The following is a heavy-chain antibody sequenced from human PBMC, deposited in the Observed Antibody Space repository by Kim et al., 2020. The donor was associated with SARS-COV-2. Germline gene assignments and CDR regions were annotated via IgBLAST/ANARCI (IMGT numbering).Heavy chain of an antibody. CDR2: IWQDASKN. J-gene: IGHJ4*02. D-gene: IGHD3-3*01. V-gene: IGHV3-33*01. CDR1: GFTFTSYA. CDR3: ARDWRRNFDY. Sequence: GGSLRLSCAASGFTFTSYAMHWVRQAPGKGLEWVAIIWQDASKNYYADSVRGRFTVSRDDSKSTLYLQMSSLRAEDTAMYYCARDWRRNFDYWGQGTLVTVST.